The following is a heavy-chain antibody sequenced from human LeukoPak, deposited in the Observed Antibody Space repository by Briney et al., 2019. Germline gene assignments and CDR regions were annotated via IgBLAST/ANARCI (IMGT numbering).Heavy chain of an antibody. CDR2: IYYSGST. Sequence: SETLSLTCTVSGGSISSGGYYWSWIRQHPGKGLEWIGYIYYSGSTYYNPSLKSRVTISVDTSKNQFSLKLSSVTAADTAVYYCARDGGTYDSSGYYYAPAVVWGQGTLVTVS. J-gene: IGHJ4*02. CDR1: GGSISSGGYY. D-gene: IGHD3-22*01. V-gene: IGHV4-31*03. CDR3: ARDGGTYDSSGYYYAPAVV.